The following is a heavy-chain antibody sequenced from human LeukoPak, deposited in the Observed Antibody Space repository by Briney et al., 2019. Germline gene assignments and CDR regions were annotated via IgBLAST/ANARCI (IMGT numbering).Heavy chain of an antibody. CDR3: AGEMEGAPQ. J-gene: IGHJ4*02. D-gene: IGHD1-26*01. Sequence: SLTPSSPATGFTFSTHNLNWVRQPPPKGLEWVSSISTASNYIYYADSVKGRFTFPSANPNNSLYLQMNSPRAEDTAVYYCAGEMEGAPQWGQAPLVTVSS. V-gene: IGHV3-21*01. CDR1: GFTFSTHN. CDR2: ISTASNYI.